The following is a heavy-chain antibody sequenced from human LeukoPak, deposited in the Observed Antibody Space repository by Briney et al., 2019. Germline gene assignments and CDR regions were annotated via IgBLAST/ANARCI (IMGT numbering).Heavy chain of an antibody. D-gene: IGHD2-2*01. CDR1: GGSFSGYY. Sequence: SETLSLTCAVYGGSFSGYYWSWIRQPPGKGLEWIGEINQSGSTNYNPSLKSRVTISVDTSKNQFSLKLSSVTAADTAVYYCARGISKVPRPAPYYKRWFDPWGQGTLVTVSS. V-gene: IGHV4-34*01. CDR3: ARGISKVPRPAPYYKRWFDP. CDR2: INQSGST. J-gene: IGHJ5*02.